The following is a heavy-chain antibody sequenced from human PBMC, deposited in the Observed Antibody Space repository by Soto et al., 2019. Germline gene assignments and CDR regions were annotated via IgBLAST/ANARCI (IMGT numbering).Heavy chain of an antibody. J-gene: IGHJ4*02. D-gene: IGHD6-19*01. CDR2: IKSKTDGGTT. Sequence: GKGLEWVGRIKSKTDGGTTDYAAPVKGRFTISRDDSKNTLYLQMNSLKTEDTAVYYCKLGGSSGPYYFDYWGQGTLLSGSS. V-gene: IGHV3-15*07. CDR3: KLGGSSGPYYFDY.